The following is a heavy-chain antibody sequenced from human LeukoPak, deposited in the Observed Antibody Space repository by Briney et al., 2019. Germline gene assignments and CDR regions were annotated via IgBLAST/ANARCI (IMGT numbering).Heavy chain of an antibody. J-gene: IGHJ3*02. V-gene: IGHV3-48*01. CDR2: ISSSSSTI. Sequence: PGGSLRLSCAASGFTFSSYSMSWVRQAPGKGLEWVSYISSSSSTIYYADSVKGRFTISRDNAKNSLYLQMNSLRAEDTAVYYCARGKQWELLILDAFDIWGQGTMVTVSS. CDR1: GFTFSSYS. CDR3: ARGKQWELLILDAFDI. D-gene: IGHD1-26*01.